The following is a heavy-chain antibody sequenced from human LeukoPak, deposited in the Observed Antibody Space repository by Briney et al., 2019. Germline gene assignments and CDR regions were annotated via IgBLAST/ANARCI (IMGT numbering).Heavy chain of an antibody. CDR2: INPNSGGT. V-gene: IGHV1-2*02. CDR1: GYTFTGYY. CDR3: ARVPYYYDSNYFDY. Sequence: ASVKVSCKASGYTFTGYYMHWLRQAAGQGLEWMGWINPNSGGTNYAQKFQGRVTMTRDTSISTAYMELSRLRSDDTAVYYCARVPYYYDSNYFDYWGQGTLVTVSS. J-gene: IGHJ4*02. D-gene: IGHD3-22*01.